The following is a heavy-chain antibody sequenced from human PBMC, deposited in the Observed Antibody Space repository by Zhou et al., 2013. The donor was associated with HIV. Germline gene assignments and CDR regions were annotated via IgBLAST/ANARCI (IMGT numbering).Heavy chain of an antibody. J-gene: IGHJ6*03. Sequence: HVQLVQSGAEVKRPGASVKVSCKASGYTLTDFGINWVRQAPGQGLEWMGWISSYRGHTDYAQKVQGRVSVTTDTSTNTAYMELRSLRSDDTAVYFCARGLSARWVGGGFFYMDVWGKGTTVT. CDR1: GYTLTDFG. CDR3: ARGLSARWVGGGFFYMDV. V-gene: IGHV1-18*01. CDR2: ISSYRGHT. D-gene: IGHD6-25*01.